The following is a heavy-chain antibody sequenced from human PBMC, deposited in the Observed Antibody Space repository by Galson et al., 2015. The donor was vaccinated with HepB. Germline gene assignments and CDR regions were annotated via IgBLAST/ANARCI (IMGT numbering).Heavy chain of an antibody. CDR1: GFSFSSYA. D-gene: IGHD3-9*01. CDR3: AKVPSEDYDILTGYPTPPFDY. J-gene: IGHJ4*02. CDR2: ISGSGGGT. V-gene: IGHV3-23*01. Sequence: SLRLSCAASGFSFSSYAMSWVRQAPGKGLEWVSAISGSGGGTYYADSVKGRFTISRDNSKNTLYLQMNSLRAEDTAVYYCAKVPSEDYDILTGYPTPPFDYWGQGTLVTVSS.